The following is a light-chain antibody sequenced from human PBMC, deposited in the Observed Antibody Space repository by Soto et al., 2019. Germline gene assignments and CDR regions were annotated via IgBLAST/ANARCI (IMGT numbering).Light chain of an antibody. CDR2: DVS. CDR1: QSISRW. CDR3: QQYNSSWT. J-gene: IGKJ5*01. V-gene: IGKV1-5*01. Sequence: DMQMTQSPSTMSASLGDRVTIXXRASQSISRWLAWYQQKPGKAPEVLIYDVSSLESGVPSRFSGSGSGTEFTLTITSLQPDDSATYYCQQYNSSWTFGQGTRLEIK.